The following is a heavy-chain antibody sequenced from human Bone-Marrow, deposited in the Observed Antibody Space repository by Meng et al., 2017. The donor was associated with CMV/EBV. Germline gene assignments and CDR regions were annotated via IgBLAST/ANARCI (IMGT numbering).Heavy chain of an antibody. V-gene: IGHV3-73*01. CDR3: TSHIVVVPAARLGNYYGMDV. D-gene: IGHD2-2*01. Sequence: GESLKISCAASGFTFSGSAMHWVRQASGKGLEWVGRIRSKAISYATAYAASVKGRFTISRDDSKNTAYLQMNSLKTEDTAVYYCTSHIVVVPAARLGNYYGMDVWGQGTTVTVSS. CDR2: IRSKAISYAT. J-gene: IGHJ6*02. CDR1: GFTFSGSA.